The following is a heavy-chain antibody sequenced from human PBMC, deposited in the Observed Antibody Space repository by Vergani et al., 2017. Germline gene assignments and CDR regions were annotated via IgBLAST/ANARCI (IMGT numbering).Heavy chain of an antibody. CDR3: ARRSGGYYSGGKVHPLRTAFDV. CDR1: GGSISAGYYF. CDR2: ISASGNA. J-gene: IGHJ3*01. D-gene: IGHD2-15*01. Sequence: QVQLQASGPGRVKPSQTLSLTCTMSGGSISAGYYFWSWIRQPAGKGLEWLGHISASGNASHSPSLKTRVSMSGDTSKNQFSLTVTSVTAADTAIYFCARRSGGYYSGGKVHPLRTAFDVWGHGRVVTVSS. V-gene: IGHV4-61*02.